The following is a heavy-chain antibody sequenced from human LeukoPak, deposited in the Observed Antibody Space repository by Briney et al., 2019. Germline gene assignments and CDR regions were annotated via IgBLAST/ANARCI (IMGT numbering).Heavy chain of an antibody. D-gene: IGHD3-3*01. V-gene: IGHV3-23*01. CDR1: GFTFCNYA. CDR2: LSSSGGNP. CDR3: AKCARTPEGGSGWCNWFDT. Sequence: PGGSLRLSCAASGFTFCNYAMDGVRQAPGEGLEGVSSLSSSGGNPNYADSVKGRFTISRDNSKTTLFLQMNSLRAEDTALYSCAKCARTPEGGSGWCNWFDTWGQGTQVTVSS. J-gene: IGHJ5*02.